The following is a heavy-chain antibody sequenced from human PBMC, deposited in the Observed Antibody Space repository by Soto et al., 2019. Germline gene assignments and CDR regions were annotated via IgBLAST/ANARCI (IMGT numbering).Heavy chain of an antibody. CDR3: AKDAPGSGWLSDY. V-gene: IGHV3-23*01. J-gene: IGHJ4*02. Sequence: GGSLRLSCAASGFTFSIYAMSWVRQAPGKGLEWVSTISGNGGTSYADFVRGRFTISRDNSKNTLYLQMNSLRADDTAVYYCAKDAPGSGWLSDYWGQGTLVTVSS. CDR2: ISGNGGT. D-gene: IGHD3-22*01. CDR1: GFTFSIYA.